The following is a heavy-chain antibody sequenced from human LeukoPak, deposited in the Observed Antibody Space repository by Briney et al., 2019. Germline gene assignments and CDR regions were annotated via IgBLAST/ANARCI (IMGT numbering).Heavy chain of an antibody. CDR1: GGSFSGYY. D-gene: IGHD2-2*01. J-gene: IGHJ4*02. Sequence: SETLSLTCATYGGSFSGYYWSWIRQPAGKGLEWIGRIYTSGSTNYNPSLKSRVTMSVDTSKNQFSLKLSSVTAADTAVYYCARTQDCSSTGCSDYWGQGTLVTVSS. CDR3: ARTQDCSSTGCSDY. V-gene: IGHV4-59*10. CDR2: IYTSGST.